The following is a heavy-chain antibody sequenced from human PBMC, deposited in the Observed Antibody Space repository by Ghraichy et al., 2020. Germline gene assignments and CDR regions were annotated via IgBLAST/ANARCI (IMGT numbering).Heavy chain of an antibody. CDR3: ARAMRFHWYFDL. Sequence: SETLSLTCAVYGGSVRGHYWTWIRQPPGKGLQWIGNIDFSGGSKYSPSLTSRVTISVDTSKNQFSLKLDSVTAADTAVYYCARAMRFHWYFDLWGRGSLVTVSS. CDR1: GGSVRGHY. CDR2: IDFSGGS. V-gene: IGHV4-59*02. J-gene: IGHJ2*01.